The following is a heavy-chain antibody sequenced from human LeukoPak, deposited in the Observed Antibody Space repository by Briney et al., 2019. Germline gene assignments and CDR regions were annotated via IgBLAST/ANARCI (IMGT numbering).Heavy chain of an antibody. V-gene: IGHV4-34*01. Sequence: SETLSLTCAVYGGSFSGYYWSWIRQPPGKGLEWIGEINHSGSTNYNPSLKSRVTISVDTSKNQFSLKLSSVTAADTAVYYCARGIWFDPWGQGTLDTVSS. CDR3: ARGIWFDP. J-gene: IGHJ5*02. CDR1: GGSFSGYY. CDR2: INHSGST.